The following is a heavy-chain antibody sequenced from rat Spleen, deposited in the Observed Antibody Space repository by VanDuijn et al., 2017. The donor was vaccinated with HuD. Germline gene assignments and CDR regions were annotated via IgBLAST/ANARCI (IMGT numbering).Heavy chain of an antibody. D-gene: IGHD1-11*01. CDR2: ILGDGST. CDR1: GFSLTTYG. Sequence: QVQLKESGPDLVRPSQTLSLTCTVSGFSLTTYGVSWVRQPPGKGLERMGGILGDGSTDYNSALKSRLSISRDTSRSQVFLKMNSLQTDDTAIYFCTRSYGGYTSNWFPYWGQGSLVTVSS. V-gene: IGHV2-15*01. J-gene: IGHJ3*01. CDR3: TRSYGGYTSNWFPY.